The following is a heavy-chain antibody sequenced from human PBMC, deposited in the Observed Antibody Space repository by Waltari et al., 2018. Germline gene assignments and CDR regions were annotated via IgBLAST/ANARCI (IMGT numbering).Heavy chain of an antibody. Sequence: QVQLVQSGAEVKKPGASVKVSCKASGYTFTGYYMHWVRPAPGQGLEWMGRINPNSGGTNYAQKFQGRVTMTRDTSISTAYMELSRLRSDDTAVYYCARGPTSPTVTTLDDYWGQGTLVTVSS. D-gene: IGHD4-17*01. V-gene: IGHV1-2*06. J-gene: IGHJ4*02. CDR2: INPNSGGT. CDR1: GYTFTGYY. CDR3: ARGPTSPTVTTLDDY.